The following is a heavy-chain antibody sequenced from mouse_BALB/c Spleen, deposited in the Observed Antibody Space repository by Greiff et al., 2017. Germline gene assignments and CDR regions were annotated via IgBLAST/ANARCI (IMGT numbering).Heavy chain of an antibody. D-gene: IGHD2-2*01. J-gene: IGHJ4*01. CDR2: ISSGGGST. CDR1: GFAFSSYD. Sequence: EVQVVESGGGLVKPGGSLKLSCAASGFAFSSYDMSWVRQTPEKRLEWVAYISSGGGSTYYPDTVKGRFTISRDNAKNTLYLQMSSLKSEDTAMYYCARQIYYGYDGYAMDYWGQGTSVTVSS. V-gene: IGHV5-12-1*01. CDR3: ARQIYYGYDGYAMDY.